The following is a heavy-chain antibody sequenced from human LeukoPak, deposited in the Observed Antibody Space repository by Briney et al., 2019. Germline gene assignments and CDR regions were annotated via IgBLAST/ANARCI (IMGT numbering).Heavy chain of an antibody. CDR2: IYYSGST. CDR1: GGSISSSSYY. D-gene: IGHD4-11*01. J-gene: IGHJ4*02. V-gene: IGHV4-39*01. CDR3: TRGPYSNLGRFDY. Sequence: SETLSLTCTVSGGSISSSSYYWGWIRQPPGKGLEWIGSIYYSGSTYYNPSLKSRVTISVDTSKNQFSLKLSSVIAADTAMYYCTRGPYSNLGRFDYWGQGTLVTVSS.